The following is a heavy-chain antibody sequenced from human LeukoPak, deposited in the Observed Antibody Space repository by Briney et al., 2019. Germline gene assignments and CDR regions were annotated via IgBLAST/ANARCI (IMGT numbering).Heavy chain of an antibody. V-gene: IGHV4-31*03. Sequence: SETLSLTCTVSGGSISSGGYYWSWIRQHPGQGLEWIGYIYYSGRTYYNPSLKSRVTISVDTSKNQFSLKLSSVTAADTAVYYCASKYYYDSSGFFDYWGQGTLVTVSS. CDR3: ASKYYYDSSGFFDY. J-gene: IGHJ4*02. D-gene: IGHD3-22*01. CDR1: GGSISSGGYY. CDR2: IYYSGRT.